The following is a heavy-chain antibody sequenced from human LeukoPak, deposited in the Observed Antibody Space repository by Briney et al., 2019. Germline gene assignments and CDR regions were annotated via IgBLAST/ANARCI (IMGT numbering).Heavy chain of an antibody. CDR1: GFTFSSYA. J-gene: IGHJ6*02. D-gene: IGHD3-3*01. Sequence: GGSLRLSCAASGFTFSSYAMHWVRQAPGKGLEWVSGISASAGSTKYADFVKGRFTISRDNSKNTLYLQMNSLRAEDTAVYYCARQSNDFWDGYTAPPGFGMDVWGQGITVTVSS. V-gene: IGHV3-23*01. CDR2: ISASAGST. CDR3: ARQSNDFWDGYTAPPGFGMDV.